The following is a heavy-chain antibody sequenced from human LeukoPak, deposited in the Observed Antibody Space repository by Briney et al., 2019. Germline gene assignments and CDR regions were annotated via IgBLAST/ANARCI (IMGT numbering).Heavy chain of an antibody. Sequence: SETLSPTCTVSGGSISSYYWSWIRQPPGKGLEWIGYIYYSGSTNYNPSLKSRVTISVDTSKNQFSLKLSSVTAADTAVNYCARDRGARGGLDWGQGTLVTVSS. D-gene: IGHD3-10*01. CDR1: GGSISSYY. J-gene: IGHJ4*02. CDR2: IYYSGST. V-gene: IGHV4-59*01. CDR3: ARDRGARGGLD.